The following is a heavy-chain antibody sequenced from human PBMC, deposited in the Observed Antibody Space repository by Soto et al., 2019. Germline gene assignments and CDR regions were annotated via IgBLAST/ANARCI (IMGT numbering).Heavy chain of an antibody. CDR2: ISAYNGNT. V-gene: IGHV1-18*01. CDR3: ARSRMIGNWFDP. CDR1: GYTFTSYG. D-gene: IGHD2-21*01. Sequence: XSVKVSCEASGYTFTSYGISWVRQAPGQGLEWMGWISAYNGNTNYAQKLQGRVTMTTDASTSTAYMELRSLRSDDTAVYYCARSRMIGNWFDPWGQGTLVTVSS. J-gene: IGHJ5*02.